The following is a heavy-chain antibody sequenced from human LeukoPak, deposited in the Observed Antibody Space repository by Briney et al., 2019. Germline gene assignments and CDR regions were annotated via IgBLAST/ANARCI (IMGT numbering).Heavy chain of an antibody. CDR3: ARALGYDWNDPRFYFDY. V-gene: IGHV4-39*07. J-gene: IGHJ4*02. CDR2: IYYSGST. D-gene: IGHD1-20*01. Sequence: SETLSLTCTVSGGSISSSSYYWGWIRQPPGKGLEWIGSIYYSGSTYYNPSLKSRVTISVDTSKNQFSLKLSSVTAADTAVYYCARALGYDWNDPRFYFDYWGQGTLVTVSS. CDR1: GGSISSSSYY.